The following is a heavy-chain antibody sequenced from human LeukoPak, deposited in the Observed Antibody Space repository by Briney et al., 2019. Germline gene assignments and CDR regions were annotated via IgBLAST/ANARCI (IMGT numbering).Heavy chain of an antibody. Sequence: GGSLRLSCAASGFTFSSYSMNWVRQAPGRGLEWVANVRQDGGEGHYVDSVKGRFTISRDNSKNTLYLQMNSLRAEDTAVYYCARDVYNYAWYWGQGTLVTVSS. CDR1: GFTFSSYS. D-gene: IGHD1-20*01. CDR3: ARDVYNYAWY. CDR2: VRQDGGEG. J-gene: IGHJ4*02. V-gene: IGHV3-7*01.